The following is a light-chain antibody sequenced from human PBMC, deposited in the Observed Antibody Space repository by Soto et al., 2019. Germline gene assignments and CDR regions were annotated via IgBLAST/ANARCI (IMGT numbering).Light chain of an antibody. CDR2: DVS. J-gene: IGLJ1*01. V-gene: IGLV2-14*01. CDR3: SSYTSSSLYV. CDR1: SSDVGGYSY. Sequence: QSVLTQPASVSGSPGQSITISCTGTSSDVGGYSYVSWYQQLPGKAPKLMIYDVSDRPSGVSNRFSGSKSGNTASLTISGLQAEDEADYYCSSYTSSSLYVFGTGTRSPS.